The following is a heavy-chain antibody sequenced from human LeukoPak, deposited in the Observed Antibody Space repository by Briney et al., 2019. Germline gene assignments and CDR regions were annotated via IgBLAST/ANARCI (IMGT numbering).Heavy chain of an antibody. CDR3: AKGGLIAYFDY. J-gene: IGHJ4*02. Sequence: GGSLRLSCAASGLTFSSYATSWVRQAPGKGLEWVSAISGSDDSTYYADSVKGRLTISRDNSKNTLYLQMNSLRAEDTALYYCAKGGLIAYFDYWGQGTLVTVSS. V-gene: IGHV3-23*01. CDR1: GLTFSSYA. CDR2: ISGSDDST. D-gene: IGHD3-16*02.